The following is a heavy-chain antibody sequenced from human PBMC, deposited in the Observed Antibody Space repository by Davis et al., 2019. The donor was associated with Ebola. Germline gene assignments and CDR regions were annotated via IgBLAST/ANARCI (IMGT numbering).Heavy chain of an antibody. Sequence: PGGSLRLSCAASGFTFSNYAMSWVRQAPGGGLEWVSGISASGADIKYADSVRGRFSISRDDSKNTLYLQMNSLRAEDTAVYYCVRAGYIDYASIFYNYYMDVWGKGTTVTVSS. J-gene: IGHJ6*03. CDR3: VRAGYIDYASIFYNYYMDV. D-gene: IGHD5-12*01. CDR2: ISASGADI. V-gene: IGHV3-23*01. CDR1: GFTFSNYA.